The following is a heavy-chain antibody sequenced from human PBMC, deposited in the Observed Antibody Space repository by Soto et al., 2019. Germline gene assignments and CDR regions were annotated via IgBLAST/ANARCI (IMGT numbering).Heavy chain of an antibody. CDR1: GDYSSSGCY. Sequence: SETLSLTCAVSGDYSSSGCYWVWIRQPPGKGLEWIGSIYHSGSTYYNPSLKSRVTISVDPSKNQFSLKLSSVTAADTAVYYCARGSVYDYVWKWGQRTLLTVSS. D-gene: IGHD3-16*01. CDR2: IYHSGST. CDR3: ARGSVYDYVWK. V-gene: IGHV4-38-2*01. J-gene: IGHJ4*02.